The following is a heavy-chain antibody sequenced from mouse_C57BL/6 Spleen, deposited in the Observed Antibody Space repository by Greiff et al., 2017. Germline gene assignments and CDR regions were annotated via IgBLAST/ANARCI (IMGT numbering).Heavy chain of an antibody. CDR2: INPNNGGT. CDR3: ARGVYDGYYVFDY. V-gene: IGHV1-18*01. CDR1: GYTFTDYN. J-gene: IGHJ2*01. D-gene: IGHD2-3*01. Sequence: EVKLQESGPELVKPGASVKIPCKASGYTFTDYNMDWVKQSHGKSLEWIGDINPNNGGTIYNQKFKGKATLTVDKSSSTAYMELRSLTSEDTAVYYCARGVYDGYYVFDYWGQGTTLTVSS.